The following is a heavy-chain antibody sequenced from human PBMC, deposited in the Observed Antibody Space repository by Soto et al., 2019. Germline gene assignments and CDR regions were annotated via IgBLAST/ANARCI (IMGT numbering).Heavy chain of an antibody. V-gene: IGHV1-8*01. D-gene: IGHD1-26*01. CDR3: ATDRIVGALDAFDI. CDR2: MNPNSGNT. CDR1: GYTFTSYD. J-gene: IGHJ3*02. Sequence: ASVKVSCKASGYTFTSYDINWVRQATGQGLEWMGWMNPNSGNTGYAQKFQGRVTMTRNTSISTAYMELSSLGSEDTAVYYCATDRIVGALDAFDIWGQGTMVTVSS.